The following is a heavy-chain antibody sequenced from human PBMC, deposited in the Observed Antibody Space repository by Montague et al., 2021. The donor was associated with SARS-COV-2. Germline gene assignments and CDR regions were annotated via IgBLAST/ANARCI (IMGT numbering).Heavy chain of an antibody. CDR2: IYSNGDP. V-gene: IGHV4-4*07. CDR3: ARGIEYYYHPFDD. J-gene: IGHJ4*03. Sequence: SETLSLTCTVSGASMSGYHWSWIRQPAGKALEWIGGIYSNGDPTYNPSLKSRLTMSVDTSERQFSLKMTSVSAADTAIYYCARGIEYYYHPFDDWGHGNLVTVSS. CDR1: GASMSGYH. D-gene: IGHD2/OR15-2a*01.